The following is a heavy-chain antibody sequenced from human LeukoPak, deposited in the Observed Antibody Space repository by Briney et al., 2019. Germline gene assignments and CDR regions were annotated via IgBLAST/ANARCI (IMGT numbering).Heavy chain of an antibody. J-gene: IGHJ4*02. CDR2: IYWDDDK. CDR3: AHYSSGWYLDY. D-gene: IGHD6-19*01. V-gene: IGHV2-5*02. Sequence: SRPTPLKPTQTLTLTSTFPVFSLSTSGVRVGCIRQPPGKALEWLALIYWDDDKRYSPSLKRSLSITKDAYKNQVVLTMTNMAPVDTATYYCAHYSSGWYLDYWGRGTLVTVSS. CDR1: VFSLSTSGVR.